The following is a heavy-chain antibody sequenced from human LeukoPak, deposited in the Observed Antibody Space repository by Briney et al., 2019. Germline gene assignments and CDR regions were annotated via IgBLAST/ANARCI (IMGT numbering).Heavy chain of an antibody. CDR3: ARGRLEGSYSAADL. D-gene: IGHD1-26*01. Sequence: GGSLRLSCVASGFAISYMNWVRQAPGKGLEWLSYIGSSSSTIYYADSVKGRFTISRDNAMKSLYLHMNILRGDDTAVYHCARGRLEGSYSAADLWGQGTMVTVSS. V-gene: IGHV3-48*01. CDR1: GFAISY. CDR2: IGSSSSTI. J-gene: IGHJ3*01.